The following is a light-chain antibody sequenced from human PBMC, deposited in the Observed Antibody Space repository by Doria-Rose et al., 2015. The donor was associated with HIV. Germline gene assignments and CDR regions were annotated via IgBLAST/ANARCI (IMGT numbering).Light chain of an antibody. J-gene: IGLJ1*01. CDR1: SSNIGAGYD. Sequence: SVVTQPPSVSGAPGQRVTISCTGSSSNIGAGYDVHWYQQLPGTAPKLLIYGNNNRPSGVPDRFSGSKSGTSASLAITGLQVEDEANYYCQSYDSSLSGYVFGTGAEVTVL. CDR3: QSYDSSLSGYV. V-gene: IGLV1-40*01. CDR2: GNN.